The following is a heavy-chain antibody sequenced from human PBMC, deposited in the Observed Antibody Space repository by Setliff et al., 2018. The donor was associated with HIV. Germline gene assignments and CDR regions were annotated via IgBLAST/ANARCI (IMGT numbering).Heavy chain of an antibody. V-gene: IGHV3-21*01. CDR1: GFTFTSHS. CDR3: VRSLSGNSSTYYWAFDF. Sequence: GESLKISCVTSGFTFTSHSMSWVRLRPGKGLEWVASISGSGTYTHYADSVRGRFTVSRDNAKNSLWLQLDSLKVEDTALYFCVRSLSGNSSTYYWAFDFWGQGAPVTVSS. J-gene: IGHJ4*02. D-gene: IGHD3-22*01. CDR2: ISGSGTYT.